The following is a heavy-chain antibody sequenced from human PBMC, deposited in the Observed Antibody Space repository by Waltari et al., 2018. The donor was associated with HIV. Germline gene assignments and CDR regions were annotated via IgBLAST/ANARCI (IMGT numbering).Heavy chain of an antibody. V-gene: IGHV3-7*01. CDR3: AGRSPARRLNWFDP. J-gene: IGHJ5*02. Sequence: EVQLVESGGGLVQHGGSLRLSCAGSGFTFSTYWMSWVRQAPGKGLEWVANIKQDGSEKYYVDSVKGRFTISRDNAKNSLYLQMNSLRAEDTAVYYCAGRSPARRLNWFDPWGQGTLVTVSS. CDR2: IKQDGSEK. D-gene: IGHD4-17*01. CDR1: GFTFSTYW.